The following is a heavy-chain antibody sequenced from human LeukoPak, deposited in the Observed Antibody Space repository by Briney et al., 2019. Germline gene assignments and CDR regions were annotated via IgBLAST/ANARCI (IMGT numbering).Heavy chain of an antibody. CDR2: IDYDGSIT. J-gene: IGHJ4*02. D-gene: IGHD1-7*01. CDR1: GFTFSSYW. CDR3: VKDLGGNYDY. V-gene: IGHV3-74*01. Sequence: GGPLRLSCAASGFTFSSYWIHWVRQVPGKGLVWVSRIDYDGSITNYADPVKGRFTISRDNARNTLYLQMNSLRVDDTAVYYCVKDLGGNYDYWGQGTLVTVSS.